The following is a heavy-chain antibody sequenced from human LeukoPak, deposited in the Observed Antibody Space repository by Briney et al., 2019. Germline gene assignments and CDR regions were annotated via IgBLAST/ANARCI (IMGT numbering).Heavy chain of an antibody. Sequence: PSETLSLTCTVSNGSITHYYWSWIPQPPGKGLEWIGHIYYSRSTNYNPTLKSRVTISVDTSKNQFSLRLTSASAADTAVYYCARGFGYIYGRGYDYCGQRTLVTVSS. J-gene: IGHJ4*02. CDR3: ARGFGYIYGRGYDY. CDR1: NGSITHYY. D-gene: IGHD5-18*01. V-gene: IGHV4-59*01. CDR2: IYYSRST.